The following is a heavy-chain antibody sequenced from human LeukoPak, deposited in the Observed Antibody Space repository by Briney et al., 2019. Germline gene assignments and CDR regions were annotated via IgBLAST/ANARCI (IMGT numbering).Heavy chain of an antibody. J-gene: IGHJ5*02. V-gene: IGHV4-39*07. Sequence: SETLSLTCTVSGDSISSSYYYWGWIRQPPGKGLEWIGSIDYSGSTYHNPSLKSRITISVDTSKNQFSLKLSSVTAADTAVYYCARDGRLSRRMATIIPHHWGQGTLVTVSS. CDR1: GDSISSSYYY. CDR2: IDYSGST. D-gene: IGHD5-24*01. CDR3: ARDGRLSRRMATIIPHH.